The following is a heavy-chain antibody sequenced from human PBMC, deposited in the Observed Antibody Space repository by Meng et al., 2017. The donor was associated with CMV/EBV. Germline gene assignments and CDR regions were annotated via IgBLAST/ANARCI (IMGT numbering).Heavy chain of an antibody. V-gene: IGHV3-48*04. CDR2: ISSSSSTI. J-gene: IGHJ6*02. D-gene: IGHD3-3*01. Sequence: GESLKISCAASGFTFSSYSMNWVRQAPGKGLEWVSYISSSSSTIYYADSVKGRFTISKDNAKNSLYLQMNSLRAEDTAVYYCARDRDYDLWSGYYYYYYGMDVWGQGTTVTVSS. CDR3: ARDRDYDLWSGYYYYYYGMDV. CDR1: GFTFSSYS.